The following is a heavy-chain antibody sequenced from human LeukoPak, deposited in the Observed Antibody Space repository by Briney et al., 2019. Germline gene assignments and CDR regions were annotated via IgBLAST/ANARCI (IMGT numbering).Heavy chain of an antibody. Sequence: SETLSLTCTVSGGSISSYYWSWIRQPPGKALEWIGYIYYSGSTNYNPSLKSRVPIPLEKSKNPFSLKLSSVTAADTAVYYCARDNGDDYGDYGYYYYYMDVWGKGTTVTVSS. CDR3: ARDNGDDYGDYGYYYYYMDV. CDR1: GGSISSYY. D-gene: IGHD4-17*01. J-gene: IGHJ6*03. CDR2: IYYSGST. V-gene: IGHV4-59*01.